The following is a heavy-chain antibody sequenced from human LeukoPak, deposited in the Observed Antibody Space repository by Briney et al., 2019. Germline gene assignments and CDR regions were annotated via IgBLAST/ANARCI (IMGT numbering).Heavy chain of an antibody. D-gene: IGHD6-6*01. CDR1: GGSFSGYY. Sequence: PSETLSLTCAVYGGSFSGYYWSWIRQPPGKGLEWIGEIIHSGSTNYNPSLKSRVTISVDTSKKHFSLKLSSVTAADTAVYYCARRHVEYSSSSDPYYFDYWGQGTLVTVSS. CDR3: ARRHVEYSSSSDPYYFDY. CDR2: IIHSGST. V-gene: IGHV4-34*12. J-gene: IGHJ4*02.